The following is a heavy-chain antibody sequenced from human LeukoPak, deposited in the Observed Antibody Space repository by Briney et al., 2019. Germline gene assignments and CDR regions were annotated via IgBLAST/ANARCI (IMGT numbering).Heavy chain of an antibody. D-gene: IGHD5-18*01. Sequence: SETLSLTCTVSGYSISSGYYWGWIRQPPGKGLEWIGGIYHSGSTYYNPSLKSRVTISVDTSKNQFSLKLSSVTAADTAVYYCARDRYSYGYRYFDYWGQGTLVTVSS. J-gene: IGHJ4*02. CDR2: IYHSGST. CDR1: GYSISSGYY. CDR3: ARDRYSYGYRYFDY. V-gene: IGHV4-38-2*02.